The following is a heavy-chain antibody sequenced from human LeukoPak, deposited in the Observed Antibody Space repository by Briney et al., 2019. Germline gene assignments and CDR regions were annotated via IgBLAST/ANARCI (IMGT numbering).Heavy chain of an antibody. Sequence: PGGSLRLSCSASGFIFSPYAMHWVRQAPGKGLEYVSSISSEGKTTYYADSVKGRFTISRDNSKNTLYLQMSSLRPEDKAVYYCVKDCWVDQWGQGTLVTVSS. D-gene: IGHD2-21*01. CDR2: ISSEGKTT. J-gene: IGHJ4*02. CDR1: GFIFSPYA. CDR3: VKDCWVDQ. V-gene: IGHV3-64D*06.